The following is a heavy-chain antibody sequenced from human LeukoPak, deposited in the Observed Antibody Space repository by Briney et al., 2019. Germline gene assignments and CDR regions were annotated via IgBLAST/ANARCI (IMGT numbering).Heavy chain of an antibody. Sequence: GGSLRLSCAASGFTFSSDWMSWGRQAPGKGLEWVAKINQDESERYYADSVKGRFTISRDNAKNSLSLEMNSLRAEDTAVYYCARDRWDLDYWGQGTLVTVSS. CDR3: ARDRWDLDY. V-gene: IGHV3-7*01. CDR1: GFTFSSDW. CDR2: INQDESER. J-gene: IGHJ4*02. D-gene: IGHD1-26*01.